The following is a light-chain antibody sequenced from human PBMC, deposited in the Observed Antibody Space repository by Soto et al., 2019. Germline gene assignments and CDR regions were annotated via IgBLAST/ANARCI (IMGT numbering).Light chain of an antibody. CDR2: DTS. J-gene: IGKJ5*01. CDR3: QQYGRSPIP. V-gene: IGKV3-20*01. Sequence: EIVMTQPPVTLSVTPGERATLSGRASQNISRSLAWYQQKPGQGPSLLIYDTSNRATGIPDRFSGSGSGTDFTLTISRLEPKDFAVSYCQQYGRSPIPFGLGTRLEIK. CDR1: QNISRS.